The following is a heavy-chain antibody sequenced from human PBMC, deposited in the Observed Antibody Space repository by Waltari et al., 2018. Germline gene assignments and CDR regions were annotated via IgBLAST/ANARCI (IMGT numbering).Heavy chain of an antibody. J-gene: IGHJ5*02. CDR3: ARGGVAQMDLWFDP. D-gene: IGHD2-8*01. CDR1: GYTFTSYD. CDR2: MNPNSGNT. V-gene: IGHV1-8*03. Sequence: QVQLVQSGAEVKKPGASVKVSCKASGYTFTSYDINWVRQATGQGLEWMGWMNPNSGNTGYAQKFQCRVTITRNTSISTAYMELSSLRSEDTAVYYCARGGVAQMDLWFDPWGQGTLVTVSS.